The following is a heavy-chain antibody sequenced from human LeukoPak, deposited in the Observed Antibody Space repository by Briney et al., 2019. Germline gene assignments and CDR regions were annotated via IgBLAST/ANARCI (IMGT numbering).Heavy chain of an antibody. D-gene: IGHD5-24*01. CDR3: ARAEMATTQYGVLSWFDP. CDR1: GGSISSYY. CDR2: IYYSGST. V-gene: IGHV4-59*01. J-gene: IGHJ5*02. Sequence: SETLSLTFTVSGGSISSYYWSWIRQPPGKGLEWIGYIYYSGSTNYNPSLKSRVTISVDTSKNQFSLKLSSVTAADTAVYYCARAEMATTQYGVLSWFDPWGQGTLVTVSS.